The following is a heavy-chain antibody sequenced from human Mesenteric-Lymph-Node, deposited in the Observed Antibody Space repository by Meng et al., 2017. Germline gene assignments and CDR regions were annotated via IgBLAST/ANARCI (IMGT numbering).Heavy chain of an antibody. Sequence: QVQWVQAGARVKKPGASVKVSCKASGYTFTSYGISWVRQAPGQGLEWMGWISAYNGNTNYAQKLQGRVTMTTDTSTSTAYMELSSLRSEDTAVYYCARAREPPGGWYDPIKVNDYWGQGTLVTVSS. J-gene: IGHJ4*02. CDR1: GYTFTSYG. CDR2: ISAYNGNT. V-gene: IGHV1-18*01. CDR3: ARAREPPGGWYDPIKVNDY. D-gene: IGHD6-19*01.